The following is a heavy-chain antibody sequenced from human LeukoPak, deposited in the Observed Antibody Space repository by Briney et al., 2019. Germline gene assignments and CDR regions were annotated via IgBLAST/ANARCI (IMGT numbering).Heavy chain of an antibody. D-gene: IGHD6-19*01. CDR3: ARGRYSSGWYVRGMHWFGP. V-gene: IGHV4-34*01. J-gene: IGHJ5*02. CDR2: INHSGST. CDR1: GGSFSGYY. Sequence: PSETLSLTCAVYGGSFSGYYWSWIRQPPGKGLEWIGEINHSGSTNYNPSLKSRVTISVDTSKNQFSLKLSSVTAADTAVYYCARGRYSSGWYVRGMHWFGPWGQGTLVTVSS.